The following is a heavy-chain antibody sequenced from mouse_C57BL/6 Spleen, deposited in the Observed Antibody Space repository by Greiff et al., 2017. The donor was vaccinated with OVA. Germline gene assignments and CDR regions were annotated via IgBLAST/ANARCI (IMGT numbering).Heavy chain of an antibody. CDR3: ARNWEGYFDY. V-gene: IGHV1-69*01. CDR2: IDPSDSYT. Sequence: QVQLQQSGAELVMPGASVKLSCKASGYTFTSYWMHWVKQRPGQGLEWIGEIDPSDSYTNYNQKFKGKSTLTVDKSSSTAYMQLSSLTSEDSAVYYCARNWEGYFDYWGQGTTLTVSS. CDR1: GYTFTSYW. D-gene: IGHD4-1*01. J-gene: IGHJ2*01.